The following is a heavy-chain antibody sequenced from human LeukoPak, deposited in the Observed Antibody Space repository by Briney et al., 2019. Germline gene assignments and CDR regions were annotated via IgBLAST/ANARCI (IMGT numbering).Heavy chain of an antibody. Sequence: GASVKVSCKASGGTFSSYAISWVRQAPGQGLEWMGRIIPILGIANYAQKFQGRVTITADKSTSTAYMGLSSLRSEDTAVYYCARDDQTRSCGGDCSFDYWGQGTLVTVSS. CDR2: IIPILGIA. CDR1: GGTFSSYA. CDR3: ARDDQTRSCGGDCSFDY. D-gene: IGHD2-21*02. V-gene: IGHV1-69*04. J-gene: IGHJ4*02.